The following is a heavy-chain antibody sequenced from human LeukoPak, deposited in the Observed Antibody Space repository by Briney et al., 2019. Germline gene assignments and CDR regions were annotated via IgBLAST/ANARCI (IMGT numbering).Heavy chain of an antibody. D-gene: IGHD5-12*01. CDR3: AREGSSFGGYERLDY. J-gene: IGHJ4*02. CDR1: GFTFSSYA. CDR2: ISGRDGST. V-gene: IGHV3-23*01. Sequence: GGSLRLSCAASGFTFSSYAMSWVRQTPGKGLEWVSTISGRDGSTYYAGSVKGRFTISRDNAKNSLYLQMNSLRAEDTAVYYCAREGSSFGGYERLDYWGQGTLVTVSS.